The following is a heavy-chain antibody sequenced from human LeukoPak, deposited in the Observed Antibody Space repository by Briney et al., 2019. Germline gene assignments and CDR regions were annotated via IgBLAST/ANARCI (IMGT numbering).Heavy chain of an antibody. J-gene: IGHJ5*02. Sequence: TLSLTCTVSGEPVSSGGYSWIWIRQHPGTGLEWIGFIYYSGTTYYNPSLKSRLAISLDTSKNQFSVRLTSVTAADTGVYFCASSYYGNAGYPTWGQGTLVAVSS. CDR3: ASSYYGNAGYPT. D-gene: IGHD3-10*01. V-gene: IGHV4-31*03. CDR1: GEPVSSGGYS. CDR2: IYYSGTT.